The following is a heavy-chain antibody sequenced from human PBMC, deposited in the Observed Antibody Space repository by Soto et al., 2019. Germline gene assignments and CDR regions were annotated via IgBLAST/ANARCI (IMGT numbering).Heavy chain of an antibody. V-gene: IGHV1-46*01. CDR3: ARDPYDYARPYFYGMDV. CDR1: GYTFTSYY. J-gene: IGHJ6*02. Sequence: QVQLVQSGAEVKKPGASVKVSCKASGYTFTSYYMHWVRQAPGQGLEWMGIITPSGGSTSYAQKFQGRVTMTRDTSTSTVYMELSSLRSDDTAVYYCARDPYDYARPYFYGMDVWGQGTTVTVSS. CDR2: ITPSGGST. D-gene: IGHD4-17*01.